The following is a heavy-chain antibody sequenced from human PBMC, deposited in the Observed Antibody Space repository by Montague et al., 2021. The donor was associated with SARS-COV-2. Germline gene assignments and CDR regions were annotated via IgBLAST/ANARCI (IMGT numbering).Heavy chain of an antibody. CDR1: GGSIMTSSYY. V-gene: IGHV4-39*01. D-gene: IGHD4-17*01. J-gene: IGHJ3*02. CDR3: AMRGGAVDAFDI. CDR2: IYYSGST. Sequence: SETLSLTCTVSGGSIMTSSYYWGWIRQPPGKELDWIGNIYYSGSTYYNPSLKSRVTISVDTSKNQFSLKLSSVTAADTAVYYCAMRGGAVDAFDIWGQGTMVTVSS.